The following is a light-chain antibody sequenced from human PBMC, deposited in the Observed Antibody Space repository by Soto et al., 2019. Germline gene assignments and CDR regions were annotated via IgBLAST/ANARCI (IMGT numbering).Light chain of an antibody. CDR3: QAWDSSTVV. CDR1: KLGNKY. CDR2: QDS. V-gene: IGLV3-1*01. Sequence: SYEPTQSPSVSVSPGQTASITCSGHKLGNKYACWYQQKPGQSPVLVIYQDSKRPSGIPERFSGSNSGNTATLTISGTQAMDEADFYCQAWDSSTVVFGGGTKLTVL. J-gene: IGLJ2*01.